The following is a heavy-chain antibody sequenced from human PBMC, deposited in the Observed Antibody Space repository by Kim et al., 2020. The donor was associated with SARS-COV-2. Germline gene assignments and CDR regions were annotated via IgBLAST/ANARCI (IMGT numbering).Heavy chain of an antibody. J-gene: IGHJ6*02. CDR3: ARQEGRGSMVRGEPPARYYYYGMDV. V-gene: IGHV3-74*01. CDR2: INSDGSST. CDR1: GFTFSSYW. D-gene: IGHD3-10*01. Sequence: GGSLRLSCAASGFTFSSYWMHWVRQAPGKGLVWVSRINSDGSSTSYADSVKGRFTISRDNAKNTLYLQMNSLRAEDTAVYYCARQEGRGSMVRGEPPARYYYYGMDVWGQGTTVTVSS.